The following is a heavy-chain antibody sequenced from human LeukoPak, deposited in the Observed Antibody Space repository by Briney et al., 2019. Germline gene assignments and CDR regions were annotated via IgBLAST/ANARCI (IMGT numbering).Heavy chain of an antibody. CDR1: GYTFTGYY. CDR3: ARGGVVVVAATGY. J-gene: IGHJ4*02. CDR2: INPNSGGT. D-gene: IGHD2-15*01. Sequence: ASVKVSCKASGYTFTGYYMHWVRQAPGQGLEWMGWINPNSGGTNYAQKVQGRVTMTRDTSISTAYMELSRLRSDDTAVYYCARGGVVVVAATGYWGQGTLVTVSS. V-gene: IGHV1-2*02.